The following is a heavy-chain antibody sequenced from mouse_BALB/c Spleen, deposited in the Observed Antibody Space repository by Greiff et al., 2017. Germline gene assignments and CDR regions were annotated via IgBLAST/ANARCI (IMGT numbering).Heavy chain of an antibody. J-gene: IGHJ3*01. CDR3: ARLFITTAWYAY. CDR2: ISSGGSYT. V-gene: IGHV5-9-3*01. Sequence: EVQVVESGGGLVKPGGSLKLSCAASGFTFSSYAMSWVRQTPEKRLEWVATISSGGSYTYYPDSVKGRFTISRDNAKNTLYLQMSSLRSEDTAMYYCARLFITTAWYAYWGQGTLVTVSA. CDR1: GFTFSSYA. D-gene: IGHD1-2*01.